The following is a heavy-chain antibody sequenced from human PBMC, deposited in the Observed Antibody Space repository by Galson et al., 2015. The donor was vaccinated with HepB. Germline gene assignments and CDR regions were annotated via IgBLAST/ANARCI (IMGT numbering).Heavy chain of an antibody. CDR2: IYSGVST. CDR3: ARVSGRSGWYDY. J-gene: IGHJ4*02. D-gene: IGHD6-19*01. Sequence: SLRLSCAASGFTVSSNYMSWVRQAPGKGLEWVSVIYSGVSTYYADSVKGRFTISRDNSKNTLYLQMNSLRAEDTAVYYCARVSGRSGWYDYWGQGTLVTVSS. V-gene: IGHV3-53*01. CDR1: GFTVSSNY.